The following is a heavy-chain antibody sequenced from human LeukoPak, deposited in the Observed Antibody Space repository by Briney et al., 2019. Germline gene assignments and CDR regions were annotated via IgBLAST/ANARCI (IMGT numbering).Heavy chain of an antibody. Sequence: ASVKVSCKASGYTFTSYGISWVRQAPGQGLEWMGWISAYNGNTTYAQKFQCRVTMTTDTSTSTAYMELRSLRSDDTAVDYCAIDLLLIAVAAPLGAIDYWGQGTLVTVSS. CDR2: ISAYNGNT. D-gene: IGHD6-19*01. CDR3: AIDLLLIAVAAPLGAIDY. V-gene: IGHV1-18*01. J-gene: IGHJ4*02. CDR1: GYTFTSYG.